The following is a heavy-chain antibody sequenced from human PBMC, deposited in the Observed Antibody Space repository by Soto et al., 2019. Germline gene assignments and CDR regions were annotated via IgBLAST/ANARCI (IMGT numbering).Heavy chain of an antibody. CDR2: IKDDGSDK. V-gene: IGHV3-7*03. Sequence: GGSLRLSCEASGFTFSANWMTWVRQAPERGLEWVASIKDDGSDKYYVDSVRGRFTISRDNAKNSLYLQMNTLRAEDTAVYYFARVQRGQLLSSFADAFDIWGQGTMVTVSS. CDR3: ARVQRGQLLSSFADAFDI. D-gene: IGHD2-2*01. J-gene: IGHJ3*02. CDR1: GFTFSANW.